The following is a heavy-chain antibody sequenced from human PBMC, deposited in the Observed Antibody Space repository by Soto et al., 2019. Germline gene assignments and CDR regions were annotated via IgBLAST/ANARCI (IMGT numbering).Heavy chain of an antibody. CDR3: ARELGMLSYHYYGMEV. CDR1: VVSISSGDYY. V-gene: IGHV4-30-4*01. D-gene: IGHD2-8*01. Sequence: PSETLSLTCTFSVVSISSGDYYCSWIRQPPWRGLEWIGYIYYSGSTYYNPSLKSRVTISVDTYKNQFSLKLSSVTAADTAVYYCARELGMLSYHYYGMEVWGQGTTVNVS. CDR2: IYYSGST. J-gene: IGHJ6*01.